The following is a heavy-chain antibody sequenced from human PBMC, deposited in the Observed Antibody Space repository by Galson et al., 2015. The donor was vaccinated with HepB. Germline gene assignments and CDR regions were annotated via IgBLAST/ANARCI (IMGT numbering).Heavy chain of an antibody. CDR1: GGTLSSYG. Sequence: SVKVSCKASGGTLSSYGISWVRQAPGQGLEWMGMIIPLFDTAKYAQKFQGRVTITADESTSTAYMELSGLRSEDTAVYYCARAQDFGALGFWGQGTLVTVSS. J-gene: IGHJ4*02. CDR2: IIPLFDTA. CDR3: ARAQDFGALGF. V-gene: IGHV1-69*13. D-gene: IGHD3-3*01.